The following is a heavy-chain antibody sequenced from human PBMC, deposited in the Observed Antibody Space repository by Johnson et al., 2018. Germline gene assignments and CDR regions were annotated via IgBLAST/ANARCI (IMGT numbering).Heavy chain of an antibody. J-gene: IGHJ3*02. CDR3: ARDGVVQSFSNDAFDI. CDR1: GFTFSRYW. D-gene: IGHD2-8*02. CDR2: IKQEESEK. V-gene: IGHV3-7*01. Sequence: EVQLLETGGGLVQPGGSLRLSCAASGFTFSRYWMSWVRQAPGKGLEWVANIKQEESEKYDVDSVKGRFTISKENAKNSLYLQMNRMRAEDTAVYYCARDGVVQSFSNDAFDIWGQGTMVTVSS.